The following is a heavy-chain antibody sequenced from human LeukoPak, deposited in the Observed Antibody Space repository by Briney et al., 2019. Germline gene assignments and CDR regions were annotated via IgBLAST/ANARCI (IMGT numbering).Heavy chain of an antibody. CDR2: IQYSGST. D-gene: IGHD2-2*01. Sequence: SETLSLTCSVSDGSISNYYWTWIRHPPGKGLEWIGNIQYSGSTNFNASLKSRVTVSVDTSKNQVSLKLRSVTAADTAVYYCARDSGLGYCSTTSCSYGLDVWGQGTTVFVS. CDR3: ARDSGLGYCSTTSCSYGLDV. CDR1: DGSISNYY. V-gene: IGHV4-59*01. J-gene: IGHJ6*02.